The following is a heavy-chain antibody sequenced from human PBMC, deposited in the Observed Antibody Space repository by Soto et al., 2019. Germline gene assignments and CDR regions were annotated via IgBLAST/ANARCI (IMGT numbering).Heavy chain of an antibody. Sequence: ASVKVSCKASGDTFTSYAMHWVRQAPGQRLEWMGWINAGNGNTKYSQKFQGRVTITRDTSASTAYMELSSLRSEDTAVYYCARVARRIFGVVIRSGWFDPWGQGTLVTVSS. CDR1: GDTFTSYA. CDR3: ARVARRIFGVVIRSGWFDP. J-gene: IGHJ5*02. D-gene: IGHD3-3*01. V-gene: IGHV1-3*01. CDR2: INAGNGNT.